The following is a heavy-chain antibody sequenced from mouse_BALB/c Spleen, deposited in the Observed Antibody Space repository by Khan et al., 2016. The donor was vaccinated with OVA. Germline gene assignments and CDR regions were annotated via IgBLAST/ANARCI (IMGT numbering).Heavy chain of an antibody. J-gene: IGHJ2*01. CDR2: ISDGGSYT. V-gene: IGHV5-4*02. Sequence: EVKLVESGGGLVKPGGSLKLSCAASGFTFSDYYMYWVRQTPEKRLEWVATISDGGSYTYYPDRVKGRFTISRDNAKNNLYLQMSSLKSEDTAMYYCARGESWSFDYWGQGTTLTVSS. CDR3: ARGESWSFDY. CDR1: GFTFSDYY.